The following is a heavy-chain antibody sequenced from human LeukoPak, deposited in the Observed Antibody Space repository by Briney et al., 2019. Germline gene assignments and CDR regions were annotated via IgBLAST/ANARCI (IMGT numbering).Heavy chain of an antibody. Sequence: ASVKVSCKVSGYTLTELSMHWVRQAPGKGLEWMGGFDPEDCETIYAQKFQGRVTMTEDTSTDTAYMELSSLRSEDTAVYYCATDTGSGSYVLGFRVAFDIWGQGTMVTVSS. CDR2: FDPEDCET. CDR1: GYTLTELS. V-gene: IGHV1-24*01. J-gene: IGHJ3*02. CDR3: ATDTGSGSYVLGFRVAFDI. D-gene: IGHD1-26*01.